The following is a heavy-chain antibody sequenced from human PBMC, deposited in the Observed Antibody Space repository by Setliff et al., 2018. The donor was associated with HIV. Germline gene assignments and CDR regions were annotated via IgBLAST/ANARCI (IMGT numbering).Heavy chain of an antibody. D-gene: IGHD3-22*01. CDR1: GGSISSYY. CDR3: ARFRVTMIVVDCYFDY. V-gene: IGHV4-59*12. J-gene: IGHJ4*02. CDR2: IYYSGST. Sequence: SETLSLTCTVSGGSISSYYWSWIRQPPGKGLEWIGYIYYSGSTNYNPSLKSRVTISVDTSKNQFSLKLSSVTAADTAVYYCARFRVTMIVVDCYFDYWGQGTLVTVSS.